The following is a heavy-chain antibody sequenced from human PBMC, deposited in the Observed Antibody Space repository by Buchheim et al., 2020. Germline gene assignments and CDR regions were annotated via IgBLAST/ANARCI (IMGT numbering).Heavy chain of an antibody. CDR3: ANRGR. J-gene: IGHJ4*02. V-gene: IGHV3-53*01. CDR1: EFIVSSDI. Sequence: EVQLVESGGGLIQPGGSLRLSCAVSEFIVSSDIVSWVRQAPGKGLEWVSIIHPAGNTYYADSVKGRFTIPRTDSTNTLYRQMNSLSVEDTAVYYCANRGRWGQGTL. CDR2: IHPAGNT.